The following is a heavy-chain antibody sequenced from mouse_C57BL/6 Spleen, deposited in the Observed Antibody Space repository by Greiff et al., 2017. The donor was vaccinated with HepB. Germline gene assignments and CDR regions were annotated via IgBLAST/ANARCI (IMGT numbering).Heavy chain of an antibody. V-gene: IGHV1-5*01. J-gene: IGHJ2*01. Sequence: EVQPQQSGTVLARPGASVKMSCKTSGYTFTSYWMHWVKQRPGQGLEWIGAIYPGNSDTSYNQKFKGKAKLTAVTSASTAYMELSSLTNEDSAVYYCTRGPFENYFDYWGQGTTLTVSS. CDR2: IYPGNSDT. CDR1: GYTFTSYW. CDR3: TRGPFENYFDY.